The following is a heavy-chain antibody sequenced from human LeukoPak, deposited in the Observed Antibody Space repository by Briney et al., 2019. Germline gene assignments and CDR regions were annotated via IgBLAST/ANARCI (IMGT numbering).Heavy chain of an antibody. D-gene: IGHD3-3*01. CDR2: ISGSGSST. CDR3: AKDNAFYWFDP. J-gene: IGHJ5*02. Sequence: GGSLRLSCAASGFTFSRYAMSWVRQAPGKGLEWVSGISGSGSSTYYADSVRGRFTISRDNSKNTLYLQMNSLRAEDTAVYYCAKDNAFYWFDPWGQGTLVTVSS. CDR1: GFTFSRYA. V-gene: IGHV3-23*01.